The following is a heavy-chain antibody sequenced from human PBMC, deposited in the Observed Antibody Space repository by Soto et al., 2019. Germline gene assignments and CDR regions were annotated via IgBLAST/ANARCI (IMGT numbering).Heavy chain of an antibody. CDR3: ARETGTPVTTVGYDY. CDR1: GYTFTGYY. V-gene: IGHV1-2*04. D-gene: IGHD4-17*01. CDR2: INPNSGGT. J-gene: IGHJ4*02. Sequence: QVQLVQSGAEVKKPGASVKVSCKASGYTFTGYYMHWVRQAPGQGLEWMGWINPNSGGTNYAQKFQGWVTMTRDTSISTAYMELSRLRSDDTAVYYCARETGTPVTTVGYDYWGQGTLVTVSS.